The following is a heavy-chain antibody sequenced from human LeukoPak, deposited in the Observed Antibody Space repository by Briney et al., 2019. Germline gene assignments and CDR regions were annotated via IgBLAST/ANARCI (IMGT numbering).Heavy chain of an antibody. J-gene: IGHJ6*03. CDR1: GYIFTAYY. V-gene: IGHV1-2*02. Sequence: ASVTVSCKASGYIFTAYYMHWVRQAPGHRLEWMGWINPNSGGTNYAQKFQGRVTMTRDTSISAAHMELSSLRSDDTAVYYCARDYCANGVCHPRYYYYMDVWGKGTTVTVSS. CDR3: ARDYCANGVCHPRYYYYMDV. D-gene: IGHD2-8*01. CDR2: INPNSGGT.